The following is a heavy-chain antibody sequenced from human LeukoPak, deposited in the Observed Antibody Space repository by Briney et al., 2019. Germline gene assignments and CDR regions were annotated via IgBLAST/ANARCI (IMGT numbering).Heavy chain of an antibody. CDR1: GFTFSRYG. V-gene: IGHV3-33*01. Sequence: GGSLRLSCAASGFTFSRYGMHWVRQAPGKGLEWVAMIWYDGSNKNYADSVKGRFTISRDNSKNTLYLQMNSLRAEDTAVYYCARDGLFSSSPSDFDYWGQGTLVTVSS. D-gene: IGHD6-6*01. CDR3: ARDGLFSSSPSDFDY. CDR2: IWYDGSNK. J-gene: IGHJ4*02.